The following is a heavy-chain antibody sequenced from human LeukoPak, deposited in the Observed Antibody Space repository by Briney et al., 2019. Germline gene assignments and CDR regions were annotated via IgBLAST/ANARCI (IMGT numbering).Heavy chain of an antibody. CDR2: IYRSGST. Sequence: SETLSLTCTVSGGSISSYYWSWIRQPPGKGLEWIGNIYRSGSTNYNPSLKSRVTISVDTSKKQFSLKLSSVTAADTAVYYCARGGDGYNVHWGQGTLVTVSS. CDR1: GGSISSYY. D-gene: IGHD5-24*01. J-gene: IGHJ4*02. CDR3: ARGGDGYNVH. V-gene: IGHV4-59*01.